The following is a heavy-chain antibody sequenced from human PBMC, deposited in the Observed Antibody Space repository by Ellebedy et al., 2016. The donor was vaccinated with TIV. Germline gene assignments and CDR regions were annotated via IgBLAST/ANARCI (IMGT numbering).Heavy chain of an antibody. J-gene: IGHJ4*02. CDR1: GGTFSSYA. Sequence: ASVKVSCXASGGTFSSYAISWVRQAPGQGLEWMGRISAYNGNTNYAQKLQGRVTMTTDTSTSTAYMELRSLRSDDTAVYYCARDVGGITVAGTHLDYWGQGTLVTVSS. D-gene: IGHD6-19*01. CDR2: ISAYNGNT. V-gene: IGHV1-18*01. CDR3: ARDVGGITVAGTHLDY.